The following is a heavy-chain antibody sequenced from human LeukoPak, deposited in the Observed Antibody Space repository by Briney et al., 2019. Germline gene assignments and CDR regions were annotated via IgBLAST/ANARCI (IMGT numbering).Heavy chain of an antibody. J-gene: IGHJ3*02. D-gene: IGHD3-22*01. CDR3: ARETIDITIIEVVRMGDAFDI. V-gene: IGHV4-39*07. CDR1: GGSISSSSYY. CDR2: IFHSGNT. Sequence: SETLSLTCTVSGGSISSSSYYWGWIRQPPGKGLEWIGSIFHSGNTHYNPSLKSRVTISVDTSKNQFSLRMSSVTAADTAVYYCARETIDITIIEVVRMGDAFDIWGQGTMVAVSS.